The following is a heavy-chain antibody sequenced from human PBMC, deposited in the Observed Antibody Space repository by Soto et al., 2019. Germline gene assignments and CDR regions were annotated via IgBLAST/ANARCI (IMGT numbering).Heavy chain of an antibody. J-gene: IGHJ4*02. CDR2: IGTAGDT. D-gene: IGHD3-9*01. CDR1: GFTFSSYD. V-gene: IGHV3-13*01. CDR3: ARGVKVPADWFVFDY. Sequence: GGSLRLSCAASGFTFSSYDMHWVRQATGKGLEWVSAIGTAGDTYYPGSVKGRFTISIENAKNSLYLQMNSLSAGDTAVYYCARGVKVPADWFVFDYWGQGTLVTVSS.